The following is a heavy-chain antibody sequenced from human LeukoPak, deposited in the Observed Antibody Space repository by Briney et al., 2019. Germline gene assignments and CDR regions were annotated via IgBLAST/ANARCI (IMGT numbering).Heavy chain of an antibody. CDR3: ARDGEYSGYDQLY. D-gene: IGHD5-12*01. CDR1: GYTFTNYG. V-gene: IGHV1-18*01. J-gene: IGHJ4*02. CDR2: ISAHNGNT. Sequence: ASVTVACKASGYTFTNYGFSWVRQAPGQGLEWLGWISAHNGNTIYAQKSQGRVTMTTDTSTSTVYMELRSLRSDDTAVYYCARDGEYSGYDQLYWGQGTLVTVSS.